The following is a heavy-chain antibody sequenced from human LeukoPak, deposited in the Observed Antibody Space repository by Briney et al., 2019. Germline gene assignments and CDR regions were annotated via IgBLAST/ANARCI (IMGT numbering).Heavy chain of an antibody. Sequence: GGSLRLPCAASGFIFSDHYMDWVRQAPGKGLEWVGRTRNKPNRYTTEYAASVKGRFTISRDDSKNSLYLQMNSLRAEDTAVYYCAKDRANTGPNCFDSWGQGTLVIVSS. J-gene: IGHJ5*01. CDR2: TRNKPNRYTT. D-gene: IGHD3-16*01. CDR1: GFIFSDHY. V-gene: IGHV3-72*01. CDR3: AKDRANTGPNCFDS.